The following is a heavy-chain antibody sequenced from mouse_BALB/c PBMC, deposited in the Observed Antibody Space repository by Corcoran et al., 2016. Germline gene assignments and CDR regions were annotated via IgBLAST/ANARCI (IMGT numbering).Heavy chain of an antibody. D-gene: IGHD2-4*01. V-gene: IGHV1-26*01. CDR3: ARDYDYYFDY. CDR2: INPNNGGT. CDR1: GYTFTDYY. J-gene: IGHJ2*01. Sequence: EVQLQQSGPELVKPGASVKMSCKASGYTFTDYYMKWVKQSHGTSLEWIGDINPNNGGTSYNQKFKGKATLTVDKSSSTAYMQLNSLTSEDSADYYCARDYDYYFDYWGQGTTLTVSS.